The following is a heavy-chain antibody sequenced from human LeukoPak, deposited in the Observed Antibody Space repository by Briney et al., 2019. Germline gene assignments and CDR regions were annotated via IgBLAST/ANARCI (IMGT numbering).Heavy chain of an antibody. J-gene: IGHJ4*02. CDR1: GGSISSSY. Sequence: SETLSLTCTVSGGSISSSYWNWIRQPPGKGLEWIGYIYYSGSTNYNPSLKSRVTISVDTSKNQFSLKLSSVTAADTAVYYCARVVAGYTLDYWGQGTLVTVSS. D-gene: IGHD6-19*01. CDR2: IYYSGST. V-gene: IGHV4-59*01. CDR3: ARVVAGYTLDY.